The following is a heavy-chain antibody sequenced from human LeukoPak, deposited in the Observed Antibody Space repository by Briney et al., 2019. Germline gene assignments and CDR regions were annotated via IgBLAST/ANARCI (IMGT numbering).Heavy chain of an antibody. J-gene: IGHJ6*03. Sequence: PGGPLRLSCAASGFTFSSYAMSWVRQAPGKGLEWVSAISGSGGSTYYADSVKGRFTISRDNSKNTLYLQMNSLRAEDTAVYYCAKGSGYDYYYYYYMDVWGKGTTVTVSS. CDR2: ISGSGGST. D-gene: IGHD5-12*01. CDR1: GFTFSSYA. CDR3: AKGSGYDYYYYYYMDV. V-gene: IGHV3-23*01.